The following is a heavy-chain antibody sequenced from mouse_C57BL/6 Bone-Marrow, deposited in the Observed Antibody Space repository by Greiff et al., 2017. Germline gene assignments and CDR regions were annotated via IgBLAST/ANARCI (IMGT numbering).Heavy chain of an antibody. J-gene: IGHJ1*03. D-gene: IGHD1-1*01. CDR3: ARRNYYGSSYWYFDV. CDR1: GYTFTSYG. Sequence: VQLQQSGAELARPGASVKLSCKASGYTFTSYGISWVKQRTGQGLEWIGEIYPRSGNTYYNEKFKGKATLTADKSSSTAYMELRSLTSEDSAVXFCARRNYYGSSYWYFDVWGTGTTVTVSS. V-gene: IGHV1-81*01. CDR2: IYPRSGNT.